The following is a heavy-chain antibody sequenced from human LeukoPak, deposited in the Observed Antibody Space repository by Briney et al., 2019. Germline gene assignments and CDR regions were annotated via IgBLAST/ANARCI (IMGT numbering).Heavy chain of an antibody. CDR3: AVGYCSSTSCSAGFDY. Sequence: SVRVSCKASGGTFSSYAISWVRQAPGQGLEWMGRIIPILGIANYAQKFQGRVTITADKSTSTAYMELSSLRSEDTAVYYCAVGYCSSTSCSAGFDYWGQGTLVTVSS. J-gene: IGHJ4*02. V-gene: IGHV1-69*04. D-gene: IGHD2-2*01. CDR2: IIPILGIA. CDR1: GGTFSSYA.